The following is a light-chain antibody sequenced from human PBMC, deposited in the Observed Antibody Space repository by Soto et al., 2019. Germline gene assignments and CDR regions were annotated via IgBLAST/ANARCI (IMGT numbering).Light chain of an antibody. V-gene: IGKV3-20*01. J-gene: IGKJ1*01. CDR3: QQYGSSSRT. CDR2: GAS. CDR1: QSISDT. Sequence: EIVMTQSPATLSVSPGGRATLSCRASQSISDTLAWYQQKPGQAPRLLIYGASSRATGIPDRFSGSGSGTDFTLTISRLEPEDFGVYYCQQYGSSSRTFGQGTKVDI.